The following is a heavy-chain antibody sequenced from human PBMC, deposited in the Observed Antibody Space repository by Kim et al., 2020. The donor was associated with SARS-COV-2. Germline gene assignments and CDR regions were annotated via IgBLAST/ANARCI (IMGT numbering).Heavy chain of an antibody. CDR1: GYTFTGYY. CDR2: INPNSGGT. J-gene: IGHJ6*02. D-gene: IGHD3-10*02. Sequence: ASVKVSCKASGYTFTGYYMHWVRQAPGQGLEWMGWINPNSGGTNYAQKFQGRVTMTRDTSISTAYMELSRLRSDDTAVYYCAYVLGGGRLPAYYGMDVWGQGTTVTVSS. CDR3: AYVLGGGRLPAYYGMDV. V-gene: IGHV1-2*02.